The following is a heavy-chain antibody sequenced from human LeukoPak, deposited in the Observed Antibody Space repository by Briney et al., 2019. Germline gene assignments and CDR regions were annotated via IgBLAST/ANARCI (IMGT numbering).Heavy chain of an antibody. Sequence: SETLSLTCSVSGGSISSSSYYRGRIRQPPGKGLEWIGSIYYSGSTYYNPSLKSRVTISLDKSKNQFSLKLGSVTAADTAVYYCIYCRSTSCYKGMDVWGQGTTVTVSS. D-gene: IGHD2-2*02. CDR1: GGSISSSSYY. CDR2: IYYSGST. J-gene: IGHJ6*02. CDR3: IYCRSTSCYKGMDV. V-gene: IGHV4-39*07.